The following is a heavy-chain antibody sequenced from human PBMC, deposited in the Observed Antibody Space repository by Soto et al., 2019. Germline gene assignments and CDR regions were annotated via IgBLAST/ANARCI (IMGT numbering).Heavy chain of an antibody. Sequence: PSETLSLTCSVSDGSVTGYCWSWIRQPPGKGLEWIGCIDYSGSTNYNPSLKSRVTISVDTSKNQFSLKLSSVTAADTAVYYCARADIVLVPAAIQSYYYYGMDVWGQGTTVTVSS. D-gene: IGHD2-2*01. CDR2: IDYSGST. CDR1: DGSVTGYC. V-gene: IGHV4-59*02. CDR3: ARADIVLVPAAIQSYYYYGMDV. J-gene: IGHJ6*02.